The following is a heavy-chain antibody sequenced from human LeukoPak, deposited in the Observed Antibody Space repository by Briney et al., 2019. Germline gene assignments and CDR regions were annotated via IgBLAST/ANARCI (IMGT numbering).Heavy chain of an antibody. J-gene: IGHJ4*02. V-gene: IGHV3-53*01. CDR2: IYSGGST. CDR3: AREKYSGYDLYFDY. Sequence: PGGSLRLSCAASGFTVSSNYMSWVRQAPGKGLEWVSVIYSGGSTYYADSVKGRFTISRDNSKNTLYLQMNSLRAEDTAVYYCAREKYSGYDLYFDYWGQGALVTVSS. CDR1: GFTVSSNY. D-gene: IGHD5-12*01.